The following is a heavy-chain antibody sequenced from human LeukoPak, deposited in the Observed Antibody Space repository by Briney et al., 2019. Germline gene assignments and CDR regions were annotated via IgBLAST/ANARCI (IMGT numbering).Heavy chain of an antibody. V-gene: IGHV4-34*01. D-gene: IGHD6-19*01. CDR1: GGSFSGYY. CDR2: INHSGST. Sequence: PSETLSLTCAVYGGSFSGYYWSLIRRPPGKGLEWIGEINHSGSTNYNPSLKSRVTISVDTSKNQFSLKLSSVTAADTAVYYCALTAVAGVDYWGQGTLVTVSS. J-gene: IGHJ4*02. CDR3: ALTAVAGVDY.